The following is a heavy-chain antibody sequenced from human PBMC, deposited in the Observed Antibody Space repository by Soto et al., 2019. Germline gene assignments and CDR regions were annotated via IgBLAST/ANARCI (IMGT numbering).Heavy chain of an antibody. CDR3: AKDRRAGKFDY. J-gene: IGHJ4*02. CDR1: GFTFNNYA. CDR2: ISATGGST. Sequence: EVQVLDSGGGLVQPGGSLRLSCAASGFTFNNYAMNWVRQAPGKGLEWVATISATGGSTYYADSVKGRFTISRDNSKNTLYLQMKGLRVEDTAVYYCAKDRRAGKFDYWGQGTQVTVSS. V-gene: IGHV3-23*01.